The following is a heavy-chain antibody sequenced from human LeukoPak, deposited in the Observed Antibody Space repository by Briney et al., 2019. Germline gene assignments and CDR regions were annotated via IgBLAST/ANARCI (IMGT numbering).Heavy chain of an antibody. CDR2: IYSGGNT. CDR1: GFSVSHNY. Sequence: GGSLRLSCTASGFSVSHNYMNWVRQAPGKGLEWVALIYSGGNTHCADSVKGRFTISRDNSKNTLYLQMSSLRVEDTAVYYCTRDTPGIAASVSGGWGKGTLVTVSS. D-gene: IGHD6-13*01. CDR3: TRDTPGIAASVSGG. V-gene: IGHV3-53*01. J-gene: IGHJ4*02.